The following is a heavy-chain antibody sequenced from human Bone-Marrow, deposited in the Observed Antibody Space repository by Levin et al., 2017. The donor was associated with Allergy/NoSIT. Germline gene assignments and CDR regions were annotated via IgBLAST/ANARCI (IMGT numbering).Heavy chain of an antibody. D-gene: IGHD6-6*01. CDR3: ARRSSGGAMDV. Sequence: SETLSLTCAVYGGSLGAYYCSWIRQPPGKGLEWIGEINHSGSTNYNPSLKSRVTISVDTSKNQFSLELSSVTAADTAVYYCARRSSGGAMDVWGKGTTVTVSS. CDR2: INHSGST. V-gene: IGHV4-34*01. CDR1: GGSLGAYY. J-gene: IGHJ6*03.